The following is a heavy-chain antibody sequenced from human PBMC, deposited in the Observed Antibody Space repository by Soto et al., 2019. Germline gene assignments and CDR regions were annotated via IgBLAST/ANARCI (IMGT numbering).Heavy chain of an antibody. Sequence: SETLSLTCTVSGGSISSYYWSWIRQPPGKGLEWIGYIYYSGSTNYNPSLKSRVTISVDTSKNQFSLKLSSVTAADTAVYYCASISVAGTAADLVFFASKRSASMDVWGQGTTVTVSS. V-gene: IGHV4-59*01. CDR2: IYYSGST. D-gene: IGHD6-19*01. CDR1: GGSISSYY. J-gene: IGHJ6*02. CDR3: ASISVAGTAADLVFFASKRSASMDV.